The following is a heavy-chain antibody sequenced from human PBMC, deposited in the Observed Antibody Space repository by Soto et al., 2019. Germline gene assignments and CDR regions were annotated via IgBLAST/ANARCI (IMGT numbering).Heavy chain of an antibody. CDR2: INTDGSDT. J-gene: IGHJ4*02. CDR1: GFTFSSDW. D-gene: IGHD4-17*01. Sequence: PGGSLRLSCAASGFTFSSDWMHWVRQAPGEGLVWVSRINTDGSDTSYADSVKGRFTISRDNAKNTLYLQMNSLRIDDTATYYCVRGQFNGDYGYFDFWGQGVLVTVSS. CDR3: VRGQFNGDYGYFDF. V-gene: IGHV3-74*01.